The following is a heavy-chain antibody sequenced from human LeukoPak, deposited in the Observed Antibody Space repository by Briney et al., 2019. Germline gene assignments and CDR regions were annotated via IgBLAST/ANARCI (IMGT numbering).Heavy chain of an antibody. V-gene: IGHV1-69*05. Sequence: SVKVSCKASAAAFTNYVFGWVRQAPAQGLEWMGMIVLVFNTANYAQEFQDSVTITTDESTSTVYVELSSLRSQDTAVYYCEKGKIGYSGSWVYDYYMDVWGRGTTVTVSS. CDR1: AAAFTNYV. D-gene: IGHD6-13*01. CDR2: IVLVFNTA. CDR3: EKGKIGYSGSWVYDYYMDV. J-gene: IGHJ6*03.